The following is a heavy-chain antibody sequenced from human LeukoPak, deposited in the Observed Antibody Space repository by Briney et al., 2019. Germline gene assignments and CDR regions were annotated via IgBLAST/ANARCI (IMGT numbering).Heavy chain of an antibody. V-gene: IGHV4-59*08. CDR2: IYYSGST. Sequence: PSETLSLTCTVSGGSISSYYWSWIRQPPGKGLEWIGYIYYSGSTNYNPSLKSRVTISVDTSKNQFSLKLGSVTAADTAVYYCARHHYDFWSGYQDAFDIWGQGTMVTVSS. D-gene: IGHD3-3*01. CDR1: GGSISSYY. J-gene: IGHJ3*02. CDR3: ARHHYDFWSGYQDAFDI.